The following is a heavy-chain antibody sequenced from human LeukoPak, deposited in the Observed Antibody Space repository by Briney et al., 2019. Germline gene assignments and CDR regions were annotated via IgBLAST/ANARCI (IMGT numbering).Heavy chain of an antibody. J-gene: IGHJ4*02. V-gene: IGHV1-46*01. CDR2: INPSGGST. Sequence: GASVKVSCKASGYTFTSYYMHWVRQAPGQGLEWMGIINPSGGSTSYAQKFQGRVTMTRDTSTSTVYMELSSLRSEDTAVYYCARAGGSSGSSTYFDYWGQGTLVTVSS. CDR3: ARAGGSSGSSTYFDY. D-gene: IGHD3-10*01. CDR1: GYTFTSYY.